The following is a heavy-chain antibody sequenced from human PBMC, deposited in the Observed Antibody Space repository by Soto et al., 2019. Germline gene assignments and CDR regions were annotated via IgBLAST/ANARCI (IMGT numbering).Heavy chain of an antibody. CDR1: GFSFSDYA. CDR3: AKGPDGSGYYHNWFDS. V-gene: IGHV3-23*01. Sequence: EVHLLESGGALVQPGGSLTLSCAASGFSFSDYAMSWVRQAPGKGLEWVSSISRPGDSAYYADSVKGRFAISRDRSKNRLSLQMNSLRVEDTAVYYCAKGPDGSGYYHNWFDSWGQGTLITVSS. J-gene: IGHJ5*01. D-gene: IGHD3-22*01. CDR2: ISRPGDSA.